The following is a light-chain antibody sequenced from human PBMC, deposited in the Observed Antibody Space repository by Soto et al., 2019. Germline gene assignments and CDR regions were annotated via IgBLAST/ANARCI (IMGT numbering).Light chain of an antibody. V-gene: IGKV3-11*01. CDR2: RTS. Sequence: ELVLTPSPGPLYLSPGERATLSCRASPSISSNLAWYQQKPGQAPRLLMFRTSSRSTGIPARFSGSGSGTDVTLTISSLEPEECALYFCQQRSDWPLITFGQGTRLEIK. J-gene: IGKJ5*01. CDR1: PSISSN. CDR3: QQRSDWPLIT.